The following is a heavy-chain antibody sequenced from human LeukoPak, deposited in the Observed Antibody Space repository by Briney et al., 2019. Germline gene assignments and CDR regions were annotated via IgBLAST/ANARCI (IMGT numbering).Heavy chain of an antibody. CDR2: VYSVGAT. J-gene: IGHJ4*02. CDR3: ATERPGSRTLDS. V-gene: IGHV3-66*01. CDR1: GFTFSRYE. Sequence: GGSLRLSCAASGFTFSRYEMNWVRLAPGKGLEWVSIVYSVGATYYEDSVKGRFTISRDDSKNIVYLQMNNLRSEDTAVYFCATERPGSRTLDSWGQGTLVTVSS. D-gene: IGHD1-14*01.